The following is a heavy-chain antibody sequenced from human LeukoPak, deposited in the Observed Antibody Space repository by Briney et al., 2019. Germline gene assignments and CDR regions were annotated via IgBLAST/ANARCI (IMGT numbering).Heavy chain of an antibody. J-gene: IGHJ4*02. CDR3: ARSGVGYFYDSTGYYPLDY. Sequence: GASVKVSCKASGYTFNSYGISWVRQAPGQGLEWMGWISAYNGNTNYAQNLQGRVTMTTDTSTGTAYMELRSLRSDDTAVYYCARSGVGYFYDSTGYYPLDYWGQGTLVTVSS. D-gene: IGHD3-22*01. CDR1: GYTFNSYG. CDR2: ISAYNGNT. V-gene: IGHV1-18*01.